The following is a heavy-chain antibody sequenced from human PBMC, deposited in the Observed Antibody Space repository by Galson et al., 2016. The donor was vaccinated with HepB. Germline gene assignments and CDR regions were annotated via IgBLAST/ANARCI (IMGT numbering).Heavy chain of an antibody. CDR1: GDTFSDSA. CDR3: ARGFLRAQGLFDT. J-gene: IGHJ5*02. V-gene: IGHV1-69*13. Sequence: SVKVSCKASGDTFSDSAVNWVREAPGQGLEWMGGIIPLVGTLNYAQKFQGRVTITADGSTNTAYMELSGLRSDDTAVYYCARGFLRAQGLFDTWGQGTLVTVSS. CDR2: IIPLVGTL. D-gene: IGHD3-16*01.